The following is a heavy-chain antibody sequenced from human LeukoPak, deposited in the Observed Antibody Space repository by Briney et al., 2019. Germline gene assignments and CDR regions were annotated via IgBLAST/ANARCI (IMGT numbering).Heavy chain of an antibody. CDR2: IYTSGST. CDR1: GDSISNYY. J-gene: IGHJ6*02. D-gene: IGHD2/OR15-2a*01. CDR3: ARVFRYYGMDV. V-gene: IGHV4-4*07. Sequence: SETLSLTCTVSGDSISNYYWSWIRQPAGKGLEWIGRIYTSGSTNYNPSLKSRVTMSVDTSKNQFSLKLSSVTAADTAVYYCARVFRYYGMDVWGQGTTVTVSS.